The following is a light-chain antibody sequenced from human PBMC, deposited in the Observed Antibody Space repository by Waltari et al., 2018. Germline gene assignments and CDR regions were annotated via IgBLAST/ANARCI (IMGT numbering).Light chain of an antibody. CDR3: CSYAGSYIF. CDR2: DVS. J-gene: IGLJ2*01. Sequence: QSALTQPRSVSGSPGQSVTISCTGTSSYFGGYNYVSWYQQHSGKAPKLMICDVSKRPSGVPDRFSGSKSGNTASLTISGLQAEDEADYYCCSYAGSYIFFGGGTKLTVL. CDR1: SSYFGGYNY. V-gene: IGLV2-11*01.